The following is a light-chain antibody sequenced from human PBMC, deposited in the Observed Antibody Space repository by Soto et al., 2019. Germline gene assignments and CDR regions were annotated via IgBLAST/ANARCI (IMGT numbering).Light chain of an antibody. J-gene: IGKJ4*01. CDR3: QQFSSYPLT. CDR2: DAS. Sequence: EIVLTQSPGTLSLSPGERASLSCRASQSVSSSFLAWYQQKAGQAPRLLIYDASSRETGIPDRFSGGGSGTDFTLTISRLEPEDFAVYYCQQFSSYPLTFGGGTKVDIK. CDR1: QSVSSSF. V-gene: IGKV3-20*01.